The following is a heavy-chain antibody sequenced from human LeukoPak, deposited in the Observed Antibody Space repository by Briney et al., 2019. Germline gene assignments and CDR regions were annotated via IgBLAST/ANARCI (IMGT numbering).Heavy chain of an antibody. CDR3: ARGLTIFGVNHWFDP. J-gene: IGHJ5*02. CDR2: INHSGST. CDR1: GGSFSGYY. Sequence: RSSETLSLTCAVYGGSFSGYYWSWIRQPPGKGLEWIGEINHSGSTNYNPSLKSRVTISVDTSKNQFSLKLSSVTAADTAVYYCARGLTIFGVNHWFDPWGQGTLVTVSS. D-gene: IGHD3-3*01. V-gene: IGHV4-34*01.